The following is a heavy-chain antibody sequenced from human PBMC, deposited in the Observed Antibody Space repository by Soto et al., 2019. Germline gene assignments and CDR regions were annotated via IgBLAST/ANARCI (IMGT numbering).Heavy chain of an antibody. V-gene: IGHV1-69*01. CDR1: GGSFNNFV. Sequence: QVQLVQSGAEVKKPGSSVKVSCKASGGSFNNFVISWVRQAPGQGLEWMGGIIPNFGTTNYAQKFQGKVTITADETTRTAYLELSGLTSADTSVDYCARDVGGEATIRYWGQGTLVTVSS. CDR3: ARDVGGEATIRY. J-gene: IGHJ4*02. D-gene: IGHD3-16*01. CDR2: IIPNFGTT.